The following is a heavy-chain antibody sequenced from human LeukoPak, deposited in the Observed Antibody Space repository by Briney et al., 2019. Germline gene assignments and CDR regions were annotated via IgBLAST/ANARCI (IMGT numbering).Heavy chain of an antibody. Sequence: TSETLSLTCAVSGGSISSSNWWSWVRQPPGKGLEWIGEIYHSGSTNYNPSLKSRVTISVDKSKNQFSLKLGSVTAADTAVYYCARKGYGDYNRNFHYWGQGTLVTVSS. CDR2: IYHSGST. CDR1: GGSISSSNW. D-gene: IGHD4-17*01. V-gene: IGHV4-4*02. J-gene: IGHJ4*02. CDR3: ARKGYGDYNRNFHY.